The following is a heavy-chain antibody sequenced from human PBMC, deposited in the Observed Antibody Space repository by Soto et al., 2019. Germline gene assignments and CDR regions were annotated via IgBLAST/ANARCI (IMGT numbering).Heavy chain of an antibody. CDR1: GFTFSSYA. V-gene: IGHV3-23*01. D-gene: IGHD2-15*01. CDR2: ISGSGGST. CDR3: AKDQGRGYCSGGSCFGFDY. Sequence: GGSLRLSCAASGFTFSSYAMSWVRQAPGKGLEWVSAISGSGGSTYYADSVKGRFTISRDNSKNTLYLQMNSLRAEDTAVYYCAKDQGRGYCSGGSCFGFDYWGQGTLVTVSS. J-gene: IGHJ4*02.